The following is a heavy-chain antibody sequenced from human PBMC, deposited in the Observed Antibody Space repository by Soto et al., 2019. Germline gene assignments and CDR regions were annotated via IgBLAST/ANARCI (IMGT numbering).Heavy chain of an antibody. V-gene: IGHV1-2*04. Sequence: ASVKVSCKASGYTFTGYYMHWVRQAPGQGLEWKEWINPNSGGTNYAQKFQGWVTMTRDTSISTAYMELSRLRSDDTAVYYCARDGCSSTSCYYYYGMDVWGQGTTVTVSS. CDR2: INPNSGGT. CDR1: GYTFTGYY. CDR3: ARDGCSSTSCYYYYGMDV. J-gene: IGHJ6*02. D-gene: IGHD2-2*01.